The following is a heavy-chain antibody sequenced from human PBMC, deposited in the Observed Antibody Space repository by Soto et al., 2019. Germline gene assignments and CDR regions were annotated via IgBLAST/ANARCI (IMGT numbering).Heavy chain of an antibody. D-gene: IGHD2-15*01. J-gene: IGHJ4*02. Sequence: GGSLRLSCAASGFTFSNWWMNWVRQAPGKGLEWVANIKQDGSDKYYVDSVKGRFTISRDNAKNSLYLQMNNLRAEDTAIYYCTRVSLRVDKDCWGQGTLVTVSS. CDR1: GFTFSNWW. V-gene: IGHV3-7*01. CDR3: TRVSLRVDKDC. CDR2: IKQDGSDK.